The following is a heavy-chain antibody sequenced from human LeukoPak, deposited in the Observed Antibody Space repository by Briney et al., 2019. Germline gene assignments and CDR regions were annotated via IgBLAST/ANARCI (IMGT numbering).Heavy chain of an antibody. Sequence: ASVKVSCKASGGTFSSYAISWVRQAPGQGLEGMGGIIPILATANYAQKFQGRVTITTDESTYTAYMELSSLRSDDTAVYYCARDEGPYAFDIWGQGTVVTVSS. V-gene: IGHV1-69*05. CDR1: GGTFSSYA. J-gene: IGHJ3*02. CDR2: IIPILATA. CDR3: ARDEGPYAFDI.